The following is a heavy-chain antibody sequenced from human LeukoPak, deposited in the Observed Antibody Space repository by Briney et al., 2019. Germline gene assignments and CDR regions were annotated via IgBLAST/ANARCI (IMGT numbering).Heavy chain of an antibody. V-gene: IGHV5-51*01. CDR3: ATRHYGDYQFDSQFDY. J-gene: IGHJ4*02. CDR1: GYSFTSYW. CDR2: IYPGDSDT. Sequence: GESLKISCKGSGYSFTSYWIGWVRQMPGKGLEWMGIIYPGDSDTRYSPSFQGQVTISADKSISTAYLQWSSLKASDTAMYYCATRHYGDYQFDSQFDYWGQGTLATVSS. D-gene: IGHD4-17*01.